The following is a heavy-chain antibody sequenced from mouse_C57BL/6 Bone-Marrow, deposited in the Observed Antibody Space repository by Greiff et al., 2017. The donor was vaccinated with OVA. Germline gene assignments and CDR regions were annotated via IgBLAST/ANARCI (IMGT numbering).Heavy chain of an antibody. J-gene: IGHJ2*01. D-gene: IGHD3-2*02. CDR2: IHPSDSDT. CDR3: AIRDSSGYGGFDY. Sequence: QVQLKQPGAELVKPGASVKVSCKASGYTFTSYWMHWVKQRPGQGLEWIGRIHPSDSDTNYNQKFKGKATLTVDKSSSTAYMQLSSLTSEDSAVYYCAIRDSSGYGGFDYWGQGTTLTVSS. CDR1: GYTFTSYW. V-gene: IGHV1-74*01.